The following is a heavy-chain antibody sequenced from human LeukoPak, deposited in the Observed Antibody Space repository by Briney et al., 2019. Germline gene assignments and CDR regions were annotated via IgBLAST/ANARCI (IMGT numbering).Heavy chain of an antibody. D-gene: IGHD3-10*01. CDR3: AREPGDGLGTHGGY. V-gene: IGHV3-74*01. CDR2: INSDGSST. Sequence: GGSLRLSCAASGFTFSSYWMHWVRQAPGKGLVWVSRINSDGSSTSYADSVRGRFTISRDNAKNTLYLQMNSLRAEDTAVYYCAREPGDGLGTHGGYWGQGTLVTVSS. CDR1: GFTFSSYW. J-gene: IGHJ4*02.